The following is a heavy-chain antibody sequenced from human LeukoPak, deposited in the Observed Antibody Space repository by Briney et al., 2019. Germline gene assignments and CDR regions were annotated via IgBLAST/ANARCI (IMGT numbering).Heavy chain of an antibody. Sequence: GGSLRLSCAASGFTFSSYNMNWVRQTPGKGLEWVSSISSGSSSIYYADSVKGRFTISRDNAKNSLYLQMINLRAEDTAVYYCATSRRDGYGYRALELPPSPVDWGQGTLVTVSS. CDR3: ATSRRDGYGYRALELPPSPVD. D-gene: IGHD5-18*01. CDR2: ISSGSSSI. CDR1: GFTFSSYN. J-gene: IGHJ4*02. V-gene: IGHV3-21*01.